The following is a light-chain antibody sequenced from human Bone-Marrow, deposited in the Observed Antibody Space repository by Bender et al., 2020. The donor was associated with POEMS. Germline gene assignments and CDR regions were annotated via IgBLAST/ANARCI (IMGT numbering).Light chain of an antibody. Sequence: QSALTQPRSVSGSPGQSITISCTGTSSDVESYRLVSWYQQNPGKAPKLMIYEAIKRPSGVPDRFSGSKSGTSASLAITGLQSDDEAIYFCVAWDASLNGWVFGGGTKLTVL. J-gene: IGLJ3*02. CDR3: VAWDASLNGWV. CDR1: SSDVESYRL. V-gene: IGLV2-11*01. CDR2: EAI.